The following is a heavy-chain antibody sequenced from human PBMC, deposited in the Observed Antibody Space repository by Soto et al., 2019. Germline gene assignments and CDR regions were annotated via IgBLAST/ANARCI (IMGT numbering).Heavy chain of an antibody. CDR3: ARGRYSSGWYRLALGDY. Sequence: ASVKVSCKASGYTFTGYYMHWVRQAPGQGLEWMGWINPNSGGTNYAQKFQSWDTMTRDTSISTDYIELSRLRSDDTAVYYCARGRYSSGWYRLALGDYWGQGTLVTVSS. J-gene: IGHJ4*02. CDR2: INPNSGGT. V-gene: IGHV1-2*04. D-gene: IGHD6-19*01. CDR1: GYTFTGYY.